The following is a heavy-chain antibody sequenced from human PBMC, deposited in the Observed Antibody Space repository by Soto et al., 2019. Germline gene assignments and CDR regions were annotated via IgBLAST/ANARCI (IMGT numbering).Heavy chain of an antibody. V-gene: IGHV1-18*01. J-gene: IGHJ4*02. D-gene: IGHD6-13*01. Sequence: ASVKVSCKASGYTFTSYGISWVRQAPGQGLEWMGWISAYNGNTNYAQKLQGRVTMTTDTSTSTAYMELRSLRSDDTAVYYCARQSFQGIAAAGRLNYFDYWGQGTLVTVSS. CDR3: ARQSFQGIAAAGRLNYFDY. CDR1: GYTFTSYG. CDR2: ISAYNGNT.